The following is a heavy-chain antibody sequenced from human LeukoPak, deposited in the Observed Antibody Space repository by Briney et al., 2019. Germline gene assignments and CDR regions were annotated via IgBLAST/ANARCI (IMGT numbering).Heavy chain of an antibody. CDR3: AREVGGRFDP. Sequence: PSETLSLTCTVSGGSISSHYWSWIRQPPGKGLEWIGYIYYSGSTNYNPSLKSRVTISVDTSKNQFSLKLSSVTAADTAVYYCAREVGGRFDPWGQGTLVTVSS. CDR2: IYYSGST. V-gene: IGHV4-59*11. CDR1: GGSISSHY. J-gene: IGHJ5*02.